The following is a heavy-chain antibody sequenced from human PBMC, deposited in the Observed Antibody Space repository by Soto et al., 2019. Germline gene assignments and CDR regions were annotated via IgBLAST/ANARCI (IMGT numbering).Heavy chain of an antibody. CDR2: ISPYNGNT. D-gene: IGHD3-3*01. CDR1: GYFFTSYG. Sequence: QVQLVQSGGEVVQPGASVKVSCKASGYFFTSYGISWVRQAPGQGLEWMGWISPYNGNTKNAQNFQGRVAMTTDTSTYTAYMEVRGLRSDDSAVYYGARDFGSDLSAPGTVFDYWGQGTLVTVSS. CDR3: ARDFGSDLSAPGTVFDY. V-gene: IGHV1-18*04. J-gene: IGHJ4*02.